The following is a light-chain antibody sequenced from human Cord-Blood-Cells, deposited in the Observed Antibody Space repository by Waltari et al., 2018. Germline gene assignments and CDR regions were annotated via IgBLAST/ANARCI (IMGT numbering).Light chain of an antibody. J-gene: IGKJ2*01. V-gene: IGKV1-39*01. CDR3: QQSYSTPYT. Sequence: IQMTQSPSSLSASVRDRPSLPCRESQCISSYFNWYQHKLGKAPKLLIYAASSLQSGVPSRFSGSGSGTDFTLTISSLQPEDFATYYCQQSYSTPYTFGQGTKLEIK. CDR2: AAS. CDR1: QCISSY.